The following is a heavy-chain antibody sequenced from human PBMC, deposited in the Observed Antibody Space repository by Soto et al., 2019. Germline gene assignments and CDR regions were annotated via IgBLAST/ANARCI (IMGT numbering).Heavy chain of an antibody. V-gene: IGHV5-10-1*01. Sequence: PGESLNISCKGSGNSFRSYWISWLRQMPGKGLEWMGKIDPSDSYTNYSPSFQGNVIISVDKSISTAYVQWGSLKVSDTAMYYCARHAKHGIFDIWGQGTMVTVS. CDR3: ARHAKHGIFDI. CDR1: GNSFRSYW. D-gene: IGHD1-26*01. CDR2: IDPSDSYT. J-gene: IGHJ3*02.